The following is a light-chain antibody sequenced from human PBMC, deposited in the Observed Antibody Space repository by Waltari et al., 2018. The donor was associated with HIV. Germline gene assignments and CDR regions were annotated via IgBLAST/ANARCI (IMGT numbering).Light chain of an antibody. CDR2: GDT. CDR1: ASNHGAGFD. J-gene: IGLJ3*02. CDR3: QSYDISLTGLWV. Sequence: SVLTQPPSVSGAPGQSVSISCSGNASNHGAGFDVHWYRQSPGTAPKLVIFGDTVRPSGITDRFSGSRSLNSVSLDISGLRAEDAGDYYCQSYDISLTGLWVFGGGTKLTVL. V-gene: IGLV1-40*01.